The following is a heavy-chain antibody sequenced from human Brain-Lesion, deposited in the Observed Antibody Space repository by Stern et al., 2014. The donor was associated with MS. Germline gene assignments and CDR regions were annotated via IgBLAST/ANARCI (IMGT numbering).Heavy chain of an antibody. D-gene: IGHD3-22*01. CDR3: ATYYYDSAGYNDF. Sequence: QVQLVQSGAEVKKPGASVKVSCKASGYTFTGYYMHWVRQAPGQGLEWMGWINTKSGGTNYAPKFQGWGTMTRDTSINTAYMELSRLRSDDTAVYYCATYYYDSAGYNDFWGQGTLVTVSS. CDR1: GYTFTGYY. V-gene: IGHV1-2*04. J-gene: IGHJ4*02. CDR2: INTKSGGT.